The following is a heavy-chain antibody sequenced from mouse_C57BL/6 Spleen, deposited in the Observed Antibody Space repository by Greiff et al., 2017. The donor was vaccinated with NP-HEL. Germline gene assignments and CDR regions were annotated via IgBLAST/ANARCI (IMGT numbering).Heavy chain of an antibody. CDR2: ISDGGSYT. Sequence: EVQLVESGGGLVKPGGSLKLSCAASGFTFSSYAMSWVRQTPEKRLEWVATISDGGSYTYYPDNVKGRFTIARDNAKNNLYLQMSHLKSEDTAMYYCARGGDSNYDYAMDYWGQGTSVTVSS. J-gene: IGHJ4*01. CDR3: ARGGDSNYDYAMDY. CDR1: GFTFSSYA. V-gene: IGHV5-4*01. D-gene: IGHD2-5*01.